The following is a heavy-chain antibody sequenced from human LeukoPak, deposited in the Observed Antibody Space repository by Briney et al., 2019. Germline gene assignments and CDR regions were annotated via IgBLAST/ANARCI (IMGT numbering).Heavy chain of an antibody. V-gene: IGHV4-59*01. J-gene: IGHJ4*02. Sequence: SETLSLTCTVSGGSISSYYWSWLRQPPGKGLEWIGYIYYSGSTNFNPSLTSRVTMSVDTSKNQFSLKLSSVTAADTAVYYCARETYDSSGARFDYWGQGTLVTVSS. CDR3: ARETYDSSGARFDY. CDR2: IYYSGST. D-gene: IGHD3-22*01. CDR1: GGSISSYY.